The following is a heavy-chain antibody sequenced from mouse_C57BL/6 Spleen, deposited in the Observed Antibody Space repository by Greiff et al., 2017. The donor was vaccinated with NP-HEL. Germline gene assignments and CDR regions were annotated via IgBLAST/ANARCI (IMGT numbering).Heavy chain of an antibody. CDR1: GYSITSGYY. Sequence: EVKLQESGPGLVKPSQSLSLTCSVTGYSITSGYYWNWIRQFPGNKLEWMGYISYDGSNNYNPSLKNRISITRDTSKNQFFLKLNSVTTEDTATYYCARGVTGTYFDYWGQGTTLTVSS. V-gene: IGHV3-6*01. J-gene: IGHJ2*01. D-gene: IGHD4-1*01. CDR3: ARGVTGTYFDY. CDR2: ISYDGSN.